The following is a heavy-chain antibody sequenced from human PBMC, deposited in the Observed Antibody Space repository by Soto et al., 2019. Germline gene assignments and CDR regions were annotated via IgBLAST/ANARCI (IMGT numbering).Heavy chain of an antibody. CDR1: GFTFSSYS. Sequence: EVQLVESGGGLVQPGGSLRLSCAASGFTFSSYSMNWVRQAPGKGLEWVSYISSSSSTIYYADSVKGRFTISRDNAKKSLYLQMNSLRDEDTAVYYCAREFWPLNWFDPWGQGTLVTVSS. CDR2: ISSSSSTI. V-gene: IGHV3-48*02. D-gene: IGHD3-3*01. CDR3: AREFWPLNWFDP. J-gene: IGHJ5*02.